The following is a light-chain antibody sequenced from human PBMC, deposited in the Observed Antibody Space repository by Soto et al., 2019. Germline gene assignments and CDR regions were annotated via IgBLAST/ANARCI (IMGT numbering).Light chain of an antibody. CDR1: RNVGSK. CDR3: QQYDDWPWT. J-gene: IGKJ1*01. CDR2: GAS. Sequence: EILLTQSPATLSVSPGERGTLSCRASRNVGSKLAWYMQKPGQSPRLLISGASTRDADFPARFSGIGSGTEFILTISRLQSEDFSFYYCQQYDDWPWTFGQGTKVDIK. V-gene: IGKV3-15*01.